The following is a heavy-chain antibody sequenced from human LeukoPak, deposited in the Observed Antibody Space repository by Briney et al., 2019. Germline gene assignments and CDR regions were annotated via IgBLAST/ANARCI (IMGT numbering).Heavy chain of an antibody. CDR2: ISGSGGST. J-gene: IGHJ3*02. Sequence: PGGSLRLSCAASGFTFSSYAMSWVRQAPGKGLEWVSAISGSGGSTYYADSVKGRFTISRDNSKNSLYLQMNSLRAEDTAVYYCARDLRQQLVRGQDAFDIWGQGTMVTVSS. CDR3: ARDLRQQLVRGQDAFDI. CDR1: GFTFSSYA. D-gene: IGHD6-13*01. V-gene: IGHV3-23*01.